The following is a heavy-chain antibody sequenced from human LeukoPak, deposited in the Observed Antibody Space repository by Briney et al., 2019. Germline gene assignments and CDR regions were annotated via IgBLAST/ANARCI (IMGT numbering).Heavy chain of an antibody. J-gene: IGHJ4*02. D-gene: IGHD2-2*01. CDR3: ARVLAPAKDY. CDR1: GGSFSGYY. CDR2: IYSGGST. Sequence: ETLSLTCAVYGGSFSGYYWSWVRQAPGKGLEWVSVIYSGGSTYYADSVKGRFTISRDNSKDTLYLQMNSLRAEDTAVYYCARVLAPAKDYWGQGTLVTVSS. V-gene: IGHV3-66*01.